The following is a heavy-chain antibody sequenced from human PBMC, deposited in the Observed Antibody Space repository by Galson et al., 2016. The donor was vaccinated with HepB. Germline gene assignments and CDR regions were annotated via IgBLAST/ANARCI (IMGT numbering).Heavy chain of an antibody. CDR2: ISSASSYS. CDR1: GFTFNTYS. J-gene: IGHJ2*01. CDR3: AKEGADSVLMVYAISWYFDL. D-gene: IGHD2-8*01. V-gene: IGHV3-21*01. Sequence: SLRLSCAASGFTFNTYSMNWVRQAPGKGLEWVSSISSASSYSYYADSVKGRFSISRDNSKNTLYLQMNTLRAEDTAVYYCAKEGADSVLMVYAISWYFDLWGRGTLVTVSS.